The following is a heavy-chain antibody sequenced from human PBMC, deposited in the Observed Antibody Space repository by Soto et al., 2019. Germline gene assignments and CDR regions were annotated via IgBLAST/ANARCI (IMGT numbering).Heavy chain of an antibody. CDR1: GGSISSGGYY. D-gene: IGHD2-15*01. CDR2: IYYSGST. Sequence: PSETLSLTCTVSGGSISSGGYYWSWIRQHPGKGLEWIGYIYYSGSTYYNPSLKSRVTISVDTSKNQFSLKLSSLRSEDTAVYYCARVAGYCSGGSCYSFRWFDPWGQGTLVTVSS. J-gene: IGHJ5*02. CDR3: ARVAGYCSGGSCYSFRWFDP. V-gene: IGHV4-31*03.